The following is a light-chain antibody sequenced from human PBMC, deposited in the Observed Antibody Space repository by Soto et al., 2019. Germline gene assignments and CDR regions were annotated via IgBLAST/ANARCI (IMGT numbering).Light chain of an antibody. CDR3: SSYAGSNSYV. J-gene: IGLJ1*01. Sequence: QSALTQPASVSGSPGQSITISCTGTSGDVGAYNYVSWYQQHPGKAPRLMIFDVSERPSGVPDRFSGSKSGNTASLTVSGLQAEDEADYYCSSYAGSNSYVFGTGTKLTVL. CDR2: DVS. V-gene: IGLV2-8*01. CDR1: SGDVGAYNY.